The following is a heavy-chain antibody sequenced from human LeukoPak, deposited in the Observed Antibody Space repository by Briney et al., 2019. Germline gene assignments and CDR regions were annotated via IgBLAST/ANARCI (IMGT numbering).Heavy chain of an antibody. D-gene: IGHD2-15*01. CDR2: IYYSGST. Sequence: SETLSLTCTVSGGSISGYYWSWIRQPPGKGLEWIGYIYYSGSTNYNPSLKSRVTISVDTSKNQFSLKLNSVTAADTTVYYCARRGSGYYYYGMDVWGQGATVTVSS. CDR3: ARRGSGYYYYGMDV. CDR1: GGSISGYY. V-gene: IGHV4-59*08. J-gene: IGHJ6*02.